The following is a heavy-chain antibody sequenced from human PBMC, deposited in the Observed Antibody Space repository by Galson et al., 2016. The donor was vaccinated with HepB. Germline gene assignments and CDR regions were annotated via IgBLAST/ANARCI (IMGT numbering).Heavy chain of an antibody. Sequence: SVKVSCKASGGTFSSYAISWVRQAPGQGLEWMGRIIPILGIANYAQKFQGGVTITADNSTSTAYMELSSLRSEDTAVYYCARQKAVFALFYFDYWGQGTLVTVSS. CDR2: IIPILGIA. CDR3: ARQKAVFALFYFDY. V-gene: IGHV1-69*04. D-gene: IGHD3-10*01. CDR1: GGTFSSYA. J-gene: IGHJ4*02.